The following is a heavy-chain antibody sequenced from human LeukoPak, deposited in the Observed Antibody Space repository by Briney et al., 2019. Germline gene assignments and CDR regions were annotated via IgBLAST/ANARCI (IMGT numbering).Heavy chain of an antibody. J-gene: IGHJ5*02. V-gene: IGHV1-18*01. CDR2: ISAYNGNT. CDR1: GYTFTSYG. CDR3: ARELSTYYDFWSGYYTGTGRFDP. Sequence: ASVKVSCKASGYTFTSYGISWVRQAPGQGLEWMGWISAYNGNTNYAQKLQGRVTMTTDTSTSTAYMELRSLRSDDTAVYYCARELSTYYDFWSGYYTGTGRFDPWGQGTLVTVSS. D-gene: IGHD3-3*01.